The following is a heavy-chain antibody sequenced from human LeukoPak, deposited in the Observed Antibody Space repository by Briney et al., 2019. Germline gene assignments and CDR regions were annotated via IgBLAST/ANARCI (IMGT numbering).Heavy chain of an antibody. CDR1: GYTFTSYD. CDR3: ATDSEQYYYYYGMDV. V-gene: IGHV1-8*01. CDR2: MNPNSGNT. J-gene: IGHJ6*02. Sequence: ASVKVSCKASGYTFTSYDINWVRQATGQGLEWMGWMNPNSGNTGYAQKFQGRVTMTRNTSISTAYMELSSLRSEDTAVYYCATDSEQYYYYYGMDVWGQGTTVTVSS.